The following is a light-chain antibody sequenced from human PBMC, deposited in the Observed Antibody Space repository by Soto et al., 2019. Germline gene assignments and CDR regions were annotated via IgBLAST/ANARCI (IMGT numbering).Light chain of an antibody. CDR3: QQYNDWPLT. V-gene: IGKV3-15*01. CDR1: QSISGK. CDR2: DAS. J-gene: IGKJ1*01. Sequence: EIVMTQSPATLSVSPGERATLSCRASQSISGKLAGYQHQPGQTHRLLIYDASSRPTGIPARFSGSGSGTDFTLTISSLQSQDFAVDYCQQYNDWPLTFGQGTKVEIK.